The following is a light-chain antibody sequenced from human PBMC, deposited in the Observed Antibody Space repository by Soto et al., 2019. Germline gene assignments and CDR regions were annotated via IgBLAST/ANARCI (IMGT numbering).Light chain of an antibody. J-gene: IGKJ5*01. CDR3: QQYGTSRT. CDR1: QSVTNNY. Sequence: PGETATLSCRASQSVTNNYLAWYQQRPGLAPRLLIYGASTRTAGIPDRFTGSGSGTDFTLTISRLEPEDFAVYYCQQYGTSRTFGQGTRLEIK. CDR2: GAS. V-gene: IGKV3-20*01.